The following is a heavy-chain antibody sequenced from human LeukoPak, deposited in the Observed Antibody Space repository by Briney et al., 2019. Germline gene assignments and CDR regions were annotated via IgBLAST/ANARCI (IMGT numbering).Heavy chain of an antibody. CDR3: ARTDFWSGSSAY. CDR1: GGTFSSYT. D-gene: IGHD3-3*01. CDR2: IIPILGIA. Sequence: SVKVSCKASGGTFSSYTISWVRQAPGQGLEWMGRIIPILGIANYAQKFQGRVTITADKSTSTAYMELSSLRSEDTAVYYGARTDFWSGSSAYWGQGTLVTVSS. V-gene: IGHV1-69*02. J-gene: IGHJ4*02.